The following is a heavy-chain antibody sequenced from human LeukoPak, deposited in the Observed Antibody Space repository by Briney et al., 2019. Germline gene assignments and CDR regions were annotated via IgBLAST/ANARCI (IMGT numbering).Heavy chain of an antibody. CDR1: GFTFSSYS. J-gene: IGHJ6*03. V-gene: IGHV3-21*01. CDR2: ISSSSSYI. Sequence: PGGSLRLSCAASGFTFSSYSMNWVRQAPGKGLEWVSSISSSSSYIYYADSVKGRFTISRDNAKNSLYLQMNSLRAEDTAVYYCARDLLVGVRDYMGVWGKGTTVTVSS. CDR3: ARDLLVGVRDYMGV. D-gene: IGHD1-26*01.